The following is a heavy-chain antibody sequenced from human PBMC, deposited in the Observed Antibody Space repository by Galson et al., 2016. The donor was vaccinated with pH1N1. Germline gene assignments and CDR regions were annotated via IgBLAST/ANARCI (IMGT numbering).Heavy chain of an antibody. CDR1: GFTFDDYA. J-gene: IGHJ4*02. CDR3: AKVRGFLTGEFDD. V-gene: IGHV3-9*01. D-gene: IGHD7-27*01. CDR2: ISWNSGSI. Sequence: SLRLSCAASGFTFDDYAMHWVRQAPGKGLEWVSGISWNSGSIGYADSVKGRFTISRDNAKNSLYLQMNSLRAEDTALYYCAKVRGFLTGEFDDWGQGTLVTVSS.